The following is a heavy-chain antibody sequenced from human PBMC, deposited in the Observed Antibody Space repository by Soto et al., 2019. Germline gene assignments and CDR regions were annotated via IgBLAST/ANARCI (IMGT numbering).Heavy chain of an antibody. D-gene: IGHD3-22*01. CDR1: GFTFSSCG. V-gene: IGHV3-30*18. J-gene: IGHJ4*02. CDR3: AKAGYYDSSGYSHNFDY. Sequence: GGSLRVSCAASGFTFSSCGMHWVRQAPGKGLEWVAVISYDGSNKYYADSVKGRFTISRDNSKNTLYLQMNSLRAEDTAVYYCAKAGYYDSSGYSHNFDYWGQGTLVTVSS. CDR2: ISYDGSNK.